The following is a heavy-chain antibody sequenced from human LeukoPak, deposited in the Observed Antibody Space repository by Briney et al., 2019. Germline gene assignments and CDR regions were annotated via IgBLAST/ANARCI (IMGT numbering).Heavy chain of an antibody. CDR3: AKPISGGLAVTADWFHP. V-gene: IGHV3-23*01. D-gene: IGHD6-19*01. Sequence: GGSLRLSCSAAGFAFSVYAMSWLRQPPGKGLEWVSTINANSGTTSYAASVRGRFTISRDNSKNTLYLQLNTLRADDTATYYCAKPISGGLAVTADWFHPWGQGTLVVVSS. CDR1: GFAFSVYA. J-gene: IGHJ5*01. CDR2: INANSGTT.